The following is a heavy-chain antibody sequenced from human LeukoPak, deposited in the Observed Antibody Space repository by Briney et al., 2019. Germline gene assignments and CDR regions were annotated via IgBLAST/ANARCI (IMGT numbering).Heavy chain of an antibody. J-gene: IGHJ6*03. CDR1: GGSISSYY. CDR2: IYYSGST. V-gene: IGHV4-59*01. Sequence: SETLSLTFTVSGGSISSYYWSWIRQPPGKGLEWIGYIYYSGSTNYNPSLKSRVTISVDTSKNQFSLKLSSVTAADTAVYYCARVRGYSVSYYYYYMDVWGKGTTVTVSS. D-gene: IGHD5-12*01. CDR3: ARVRGYSVSYYYYYMDV.